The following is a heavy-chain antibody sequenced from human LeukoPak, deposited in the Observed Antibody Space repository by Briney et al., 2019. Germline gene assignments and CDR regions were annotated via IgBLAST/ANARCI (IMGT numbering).Heavy chain of an antibody. CDR3: ATLPGTTGTSPGNYYMDV. D-gene: IGHD1-1*01. J-gene: IGHJ6*03. CDR1: GYTFTGYY. V-gene: IGHV1-2*02. CDR2: INPNSGGT. Sequence: GASVKVSCKASGYTFTGYYMHWVRQAPGQGLEWMGWINPNSGGTNYAQKFQGRVTMTRDTSISTAYMELSRLRSDDTAVYYCATLPGTTGTSPGNYYMDVWGKGTTVTVSS.